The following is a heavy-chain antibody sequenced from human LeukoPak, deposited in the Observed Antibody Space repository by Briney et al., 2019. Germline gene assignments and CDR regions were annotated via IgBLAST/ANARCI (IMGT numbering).Heavy chain of an antibody. CDR1: GGTFSSYA. CDR2: IIPIFGTA. V-gene: IGHV1-69*13. D-gene: IGHD6-19*01. Sequence: SVKVSCKASGGTFSSYAISWVRQAPGQGLEWMGGIIPIFGTANYAQKFQGRVTITADESTSTAYMELSSLRSEDTAVYYCASTGYSSGWYVYFDYWGQGTLVTVSS. CDR3: ASTGYSSGWYVYFDY. J-gene: IGHJ4*02.